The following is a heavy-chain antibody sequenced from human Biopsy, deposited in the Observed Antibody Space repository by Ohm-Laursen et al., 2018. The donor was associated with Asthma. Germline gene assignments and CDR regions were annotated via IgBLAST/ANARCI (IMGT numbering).Heavy chain of an antibody. J-gene: IGHJ6*02. V-gene: IGHV1-18*01. CDR1: GYTFNSAG. CDR3: ARAVDYSHYYGVDV. D-gene: IGHD3-10*01. CDR2: ISVYNGNT. Sequence: ASVKVSCKTSGYTFNSAGITWVRQAPGQGLEWMGWISVYNGNTKVAQKLQDRVTMITGTSTSTAYMELRSLRSDDTAVYFCARAVDYSHYYGVDVWGPGTTVTVS.